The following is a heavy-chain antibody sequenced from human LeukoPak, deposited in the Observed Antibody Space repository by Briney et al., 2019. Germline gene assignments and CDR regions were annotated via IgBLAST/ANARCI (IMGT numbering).Heavy chain of an antibody. D-gene: IGHD6-19*01. J-gene: IGHJ4*02. CDR3: APSGG. CDR2: IKQDGSEK. Sequence: GASLRLSCAASGFTFSYYWMNWVRQAPGKGLEWVANIKQDGSEKNYVDSVKGRFTISRDNAKNSLYLQMNSLRAEDTAVYYCAPSGGWGQGSLVTVSS. V-gene: IGHV3-7*05. CDR1: GFTFSYYW.